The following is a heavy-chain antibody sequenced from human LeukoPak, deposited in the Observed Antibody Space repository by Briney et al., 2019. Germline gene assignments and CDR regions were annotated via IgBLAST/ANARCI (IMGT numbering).Heavy chain of an antibody. CDR1: GYTFTGYY. V-gene: IGHV1-2*02. CDR3: ATSLDSVGAPIS. D-gene: IGHD1-26*01. CDR2: INPNSGGT. Sequence: ASVKVSCKASGYTFTGYYMHWVRQAPGQGLEWMGWINPNSGGTNYAQKFQGRVTMTRDTSISTAYMELSRLRSDDTAVYYCATSLDSVGAPISWGQGTLVTVSS. J-gene: IGHJ5*02.